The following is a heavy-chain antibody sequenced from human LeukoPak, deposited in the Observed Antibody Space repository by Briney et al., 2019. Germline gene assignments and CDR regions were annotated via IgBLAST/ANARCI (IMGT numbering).Heavy chain of an antibody. Sequence: SETLSLTCAVSGGSFSGYYWSWIRQPPGKGLEWIGEINHRGSTNSNPSLRGRLTVSVDTSKNQFSLKLNSVTAADTAVYYCARDQELSGYYYDGMDVWGQGTTVTVSS. J-gene: IGHJ6*02. CDR2: INHRGST. V-gene: IGHV4-34*01. D-gene: IGHD3-3*01. CDR3: ARDQELSGYYYDGMDV. CDR1: GGSFSGYY.